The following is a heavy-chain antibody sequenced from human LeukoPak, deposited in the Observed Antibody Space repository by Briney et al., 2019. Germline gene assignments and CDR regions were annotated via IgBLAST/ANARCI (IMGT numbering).Heavy chain of an antibody. CDR1: GYSFTSYW. V-gene: IGHV5-51*01. CDR2: IYPGDSDT. CDR3: ARTRTRLGYYYYYMDV. Sequence: KGGESLKISCKGSGYSFTSYWIGWVRQMPGKGLEWMGIIYPGDSDTRYSPSFQGQVTISADKSNSTAYLQWSSLKASDTAMYYCARTRTRLGYYYYYMDVWGKGTTVTVSS. D-gene: IGHD1-1*01. J-gene: IGHJ6*03.